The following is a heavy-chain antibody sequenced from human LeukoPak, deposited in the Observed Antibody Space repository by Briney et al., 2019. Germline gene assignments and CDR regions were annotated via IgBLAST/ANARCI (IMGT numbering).Heavy chain of an antibody. Sequence: ASVKVSCKASGYSFNAYYIHWVRQAPGQGLEWMGWINPNSGGTNYVQKFEGRVTMTRDTSINTAYMELSRLRSDDTAVYYCARSHLAMIVVANAFDIWGQGTMVTVSS. CDR3: ARSHLAMIVVANAFDI. CDR1: GYSFNAYY. CDR2: INPNSGGT. D-gene: IGHD3-22*01. J-gene: IGHJ3*02. V-gene: IGHV1-2*02.